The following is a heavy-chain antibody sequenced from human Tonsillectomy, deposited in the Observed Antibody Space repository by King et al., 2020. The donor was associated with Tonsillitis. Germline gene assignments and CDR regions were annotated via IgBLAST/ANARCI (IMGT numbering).Heavy chain of an antibody. CDR1: GFTFTSYA. CDR2: ISVDGGNK. V-gene: IGHV3-30*04. J-gene: IGHJ4*02. D-gene: IGHD6-19*01. Sequence: VQLVESGGGVVQPGRALRLSCAASGFTFTSYAFHWVRQAPGKGLEWVAIISVDGGNKYYADSVKGRFTISRDNSKNTLYLEMNSLRDEDTAVYYCAREWQQWLVPDYWGPGTLVTVSS. CDR3: AREWQQWLVPDY.